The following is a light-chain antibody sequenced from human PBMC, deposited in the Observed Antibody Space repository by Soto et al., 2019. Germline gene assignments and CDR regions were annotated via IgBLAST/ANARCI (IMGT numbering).Light chain of an antibody. CDR1: QSVNSH. J-gene: IGKJ3*01. CDR3: QLYGSAPFT. Sequence: EVVLTQSPATLSLSPGERATLSCRASQSVNSHLGWYQQQPGQAPRLLIYDASNRATGIPARFSGSGSGTDFTLTISNLEPEDFAVYYCQLYGSAPFTFGPGTKVDIK. CDR2: DAS. V-gene: IGKV3-11*01.